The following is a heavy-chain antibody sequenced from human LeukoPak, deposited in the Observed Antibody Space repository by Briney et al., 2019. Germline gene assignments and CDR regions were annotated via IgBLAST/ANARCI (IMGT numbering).Heavy chain of an antibody. CDR3: ATVATSFSARFEQ. Sequence: SETLALTCTVSGDSIRRGSYWGWIRQPPGKGLEWIATIFHSGSIYTNPSLKSRVTISIDTSKNQVSQSLSSVTAADTAFYYCATVATSFSARFEQWGQGTLVAVSS. CDR2: IFHSGSI. D-gene: IGHD2/OR15-2a*01. J-gene: IGHJ1*01. CDR1: GDSIRRGSY. V-gene: IGHV4-38-2*02.